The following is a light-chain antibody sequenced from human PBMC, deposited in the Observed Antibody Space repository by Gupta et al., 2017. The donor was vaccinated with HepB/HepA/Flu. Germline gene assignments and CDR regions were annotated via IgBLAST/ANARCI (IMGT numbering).Light chain of an antibody. CDR1: QSISSS. J-gene: IGKJ1*01. V-gene: IGKV1-39*01. CDR2: DAT. CDR3: QQNDRTPRT. Sequence: DIQMTQSPSSLSDSVGDRVTITCRASQSISSSLNWYQQRPGKAPKLLIYDATTLKSGVPSRFSGSGSGTDFSLSIVSLQPEDFVTYYCQQNDRTPRTFGQGTRVEVK.